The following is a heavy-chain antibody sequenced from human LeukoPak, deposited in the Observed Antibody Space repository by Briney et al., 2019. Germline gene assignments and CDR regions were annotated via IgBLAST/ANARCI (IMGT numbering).Heavy chain of an antibody. D-gene: IGHD2-2*02. CDR1: GYTLTELS. CDR3: AIWAGSCSSTSCYRGGFDP. Sequence: ASVKVSCKVSGYTLTELSMHWVRQAPGKGLEWMGGFDPGDGETIYAQKFQGRVTMTEDTSTDTAYMELSSLRSEDTAVYYCAIWAGSCSSTSCYRGGFDPWGQGTLVTVSS. J-gene: IGHJ5*02. CDR2: FDPGDGET. V-gene: IGHV1-24*01.